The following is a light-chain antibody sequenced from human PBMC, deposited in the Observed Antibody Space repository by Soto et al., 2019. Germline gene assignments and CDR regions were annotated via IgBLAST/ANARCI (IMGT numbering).Light chain of an antibody. J-gene: IGKJ2*01. Sequence: EIVLTQSPGTLSLSPGERATLSCRASQSVSSNSLAWYQQKPGQAPRLLIYGASSRATGIPDRFSGSGSGTDFTLTISRLEPEDFAVFVCQQFGSSPPTFGQGTKLEIK. CDR1: QSVSSNS. CDR3: QQFGSSPPT. CDR2: GAS. V-gene: IGKV3-20*01.